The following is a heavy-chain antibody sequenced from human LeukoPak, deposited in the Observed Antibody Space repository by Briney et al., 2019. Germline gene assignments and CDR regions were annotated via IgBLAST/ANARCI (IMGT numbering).Heavy chain of an antibody. Sequence: GGSLRLSCRASGFTFGSYWMSWVRQAPGKGLEWVANIRHDRSEKYYVDSVKGRFTISRDNAENSLYLQMNSLRHEDTAVYYYVRGLTDTVGLDYWGQGTLVTVSS. D-gene: IGHD2-21*02. CDR1: GFTFGSYW. CDR2: IRHDRSEK. J-gene: IGHJ4*02. CDR3: VRGLTDTVGLDY. V-gene: IGHV3-7*04.